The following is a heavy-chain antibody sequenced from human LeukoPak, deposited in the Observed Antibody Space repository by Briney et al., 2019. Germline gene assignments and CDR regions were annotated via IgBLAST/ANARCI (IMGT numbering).Heavy chain of an antibody. Sequence: GGSLRLSRAASGFTFSSYWMHWVRQAPGKGLVWVSRINGDGSTTTYADSVKGRFTISRDNAQSTLYLQVNSLRVEDAAVYYCARVVLSGAYQIDLWGQGTLVTVSS. J-gene: IGHJ5*02. V-gene: IGHV3-74*01. CDR2: INGDGSTT. CDR3: ARVVLSGAYQIDL. CDR1: GFTFSSYW. D-gene: IGHD2/OR15-2a*01.